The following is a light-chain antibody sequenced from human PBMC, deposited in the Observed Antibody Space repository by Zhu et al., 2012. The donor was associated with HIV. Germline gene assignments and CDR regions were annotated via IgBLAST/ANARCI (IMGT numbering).Light chain of an antibody. V-gene: IGKV1-9*01. CDR2: GAS. Sequence: DIQLTQSPSFLSASVGDRVTITCRASQGTSNHLAWYHQKPGKAPKLLIYGASVLQSGVPSRFSGSGSGTEFTLTISSLQPEDFATYFCQHLTLYPTFGGRVPRWRSN. CDR3: QHLTLYPT. J-gene: IGKJ4*01. CDR1: QGTSNH.